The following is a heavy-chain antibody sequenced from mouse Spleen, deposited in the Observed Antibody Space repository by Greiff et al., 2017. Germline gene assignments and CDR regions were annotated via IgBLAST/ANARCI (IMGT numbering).Heavy chain of an antibody. V-gene: IGHV1-82*01. CDR2: IYPGDGDT. CDR3: AAYSPWFAY. J-gene: IGHJ3*01. CDR1: GYAFSSSW. Sequence: QVQLQQSGAELAKPGASVKLSCKASGYAFSSSWMNWVKQRPGKGLEWIGRIYPGDGDTNYNGKFKGKATLTADKSSSTAYMQLSSLTTEDSAIYYCAAYSPWFAYWGQGTLVTVSA.